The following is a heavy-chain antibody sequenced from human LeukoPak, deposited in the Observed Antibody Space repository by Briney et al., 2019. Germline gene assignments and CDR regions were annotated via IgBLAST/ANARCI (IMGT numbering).Heavy chain of an antibody. CDR2: IYYSGST. Sequence: SDTLSLTCTVSGGSISSSSYYWGWIRQPPGKGLEWIGSIYYSGSTYYNPSLKSRVTISVDTSKNQFSLKLSSVTAADTAVYYCASQSGYQLPSTFDYWGQGALVTVSS. J-gene: IGHJ4*02. D-gene: IGHD2-2*01. V-gene: IGHV4-39*01. CDR1: GGSISSSSYY. CDR3: ASQSGYQLPSTFDY.